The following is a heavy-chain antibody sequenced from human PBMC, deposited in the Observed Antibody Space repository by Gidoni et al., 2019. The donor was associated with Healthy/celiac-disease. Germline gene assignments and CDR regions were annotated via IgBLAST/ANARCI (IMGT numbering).Heavy chain of an antibody. J-gene: IGHJ3*02. CDR1: GGSISSGDYY. Sequence: QVQLQESGPGLVKPSPTLSLTCTVSGGSISSGDYYWSWIRQPPGKGLEWIGYIYYSGSTYYNPYLKSRVTISVDTSKNQFSLKLSSVTAADTAVYYCARESRGIDAFDIWGQGTMVTVSS. CDR2: IYYSGST. CDR3: ARESRGIDAFDI. D-gene: IGHD3-16*01. V-gene: IGHV4-30-4*01.